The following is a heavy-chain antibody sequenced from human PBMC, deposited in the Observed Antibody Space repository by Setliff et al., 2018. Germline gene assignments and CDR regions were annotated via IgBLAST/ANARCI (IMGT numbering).Heavy chain of an antibody. Sequence: PGGSLRLSCAASGFTFRDYAIDWVRQAPGRGLEWVSTITGKDFSAYYADSVTGRFTISRDNSKNMVYLQMNSLRAEDTAVYYCTKDRVYDTTYYFGHWGQGTLVTVSS. CDR3: TKDRVYDTTYYFGH. D-gene: IGHD3-9*01. J-gene: IGHJ4*02. CDR2: ITGKDFSA. V-gene: IGHV3-23*01. CDR1: GFTFRDYA.